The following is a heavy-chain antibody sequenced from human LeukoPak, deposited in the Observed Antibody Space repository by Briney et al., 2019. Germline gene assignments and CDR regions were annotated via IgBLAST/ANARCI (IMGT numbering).Heavy chain of an antibody. D-gene: IGHD2-15*01. J-gene: IGHJ4*02. CDR1: GASISSTSDY. Sequence: SETLSLTCTVSGASISSTSDYCGWSRQPPGKGLEWIGTICYSGRAYHNPSRRSRLTISVDTSKNQFSLKLNSVTATATAIYYCVRQKQHCDGGSCFPPDCWGQGTLVTVSS. CDR2: ICYSGRA. CDR3: VRQKQHCDGGSCFPPDC. V-gene: IGHV4-39*01.